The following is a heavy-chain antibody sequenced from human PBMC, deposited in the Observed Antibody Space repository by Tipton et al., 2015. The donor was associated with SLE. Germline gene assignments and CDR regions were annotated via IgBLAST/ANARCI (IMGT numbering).Heavy chain of an antibody. CDR2: INHDGST. CDR1: GASFSGNY. D-gene: IGHD5-12*01. CDR3: ARGVNWRETSGYHMNDY. V-gene: IGHV4-34*01. J-gene: IGHJ4*02. Sequence: TLSLTCAVYGASFSGNYWSWIRQPPGKGLEWIGEINHDGSTNYNPSLESRVAISVDTSKNQISLKVTSVTAADTAVYYCARGVNWRETSGYHMNDYWGQGTLVTVSS.